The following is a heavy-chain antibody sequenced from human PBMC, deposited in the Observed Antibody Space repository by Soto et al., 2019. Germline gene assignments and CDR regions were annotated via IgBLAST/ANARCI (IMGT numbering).Heavy chain of an antibody. Sequence: PSETLSLTCAVHGGSFSGYYWSWIRQPPGKGLEWIGKINHSGSTNYNPSLKSRVTISVDTSKNQFSLKLSSVTAADTAVYYCARDNWNYYYGMDVWGQGTTVTVSS. D-gene: IGHD3-3*01. J-gene: IGHJ6*02. V-gene: IGHV4-34*01. CDR2: INHSGST. CDR1: GGSFSGYY. CDR3: ARDNWNYYYGMDV.